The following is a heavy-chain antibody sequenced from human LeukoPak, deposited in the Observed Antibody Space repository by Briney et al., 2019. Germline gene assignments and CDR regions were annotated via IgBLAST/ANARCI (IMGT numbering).Heavy chain of an antibody. J-gene: IGHJ6*03. CDR1: GGSVSSYY. CDR2: IYYSGST. V-gene: IGHV4-59*02. CDR3: ARTTEGGYTYDYFYYYYMDV. D-gene: IGHD5-18*01. Sequence: SETLSLTCTVSGGSVSSYYWSWIRQPPGKGLEWIGYIYYSGSTNYNPSLKSRVTISVDSSKNQFSLKLSSVTAADTAVYYCARTTEGGYTYDYFYYYYMDVWGKGTTVTISS.